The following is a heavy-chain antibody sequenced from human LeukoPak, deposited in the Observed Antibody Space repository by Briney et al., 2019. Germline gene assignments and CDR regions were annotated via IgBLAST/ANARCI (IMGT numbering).Heavy chain of an antibody. Sequence: PSETLSLTCTVSGGSMRSPSFYWGWIRQSPGKGLEWIANINYGGHTYYNPSVKSRVTLSVDVSKNRFSLNLTSVTAADTALYFCARTHFDSLGWFDPWGQGIQVIVSS. J-gene: IGHJ5*02. D-gene: IGHD3-9*01. CDR2: INYGGHT. V-gene: IGHV4-39*07. CDR3: ARTHFDSLGWFDP. CDR1: GGSMRSPSFY.